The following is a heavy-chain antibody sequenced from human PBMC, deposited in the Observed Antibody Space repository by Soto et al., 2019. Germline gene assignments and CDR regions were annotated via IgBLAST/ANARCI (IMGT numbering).Heavy chain of an antibody. D-gene: IGHD4-17*01. J-gene: IGHJ6*03. Sequence: QVQLEQSGAEVKRPGSSVTVSCKASGGTLSSYTVSWVRLAPGQGLEWMGGIIPLLGTAKYAPKFQGRVTISAYKVTNTISLDLTGLSSDDTAKYYSAGDSTFGDGDYLAVYYYYYMDPWGKGTTVTVSS. CDR3: AGDSTFGDGDYLAVYYYYYMDP. V-gene: IGHV1-69*08. CDR1: GGTLSSYT. CDR2: IIPLLGTA.